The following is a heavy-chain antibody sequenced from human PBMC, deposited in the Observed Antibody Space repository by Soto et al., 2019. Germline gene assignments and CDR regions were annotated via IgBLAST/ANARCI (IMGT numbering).Heavy chain of an antibody. D-gene: IGHD5-12*01. J-gene: IGHJ6*02. CDR1: GFTFSNYD. Sequence: GGSLRLSCAASGFTFSNYDMSWVRQAPGKGLEWVSGIRGGGGNTYYADSAKGRFTISRDNSKNTLYLQMNSLRAEDTAVYYCAKTRRGYRGYYGMDVWGQGTTVTVSS. CDR3: AKTRRGYRGYYGMDV. V-gene: IGHV3-23*01. CDR2: IRGGGGNT.